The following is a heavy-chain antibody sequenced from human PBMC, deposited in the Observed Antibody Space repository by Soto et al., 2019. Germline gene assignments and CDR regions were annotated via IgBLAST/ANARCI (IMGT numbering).Heavy chain of an antibody. V-gene: IGHV3-30*04. CDR3: ARRGSDYDVLTGRYFFYYHTMDY. CDR1: GFLFNTYA. J-gene: IGHJ6*02. CDR2: ISYDGMDT. Sequence: QIQLVDSGGGVVQPGWSLRLACETSGFLFNTYAMHWVRQAPGKGLEWVAVISYDGMDTNYADSVKGRFIISRDNSRSTVFLQMNSLSIEDTAVYYCARRGSDYDVLTGRYFFYYHTMDYWGQGTTVTVSS. D-gene: IGHD3-9*01.